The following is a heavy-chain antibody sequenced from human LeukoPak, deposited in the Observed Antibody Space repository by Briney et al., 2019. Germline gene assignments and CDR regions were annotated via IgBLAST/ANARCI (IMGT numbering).Heavy chain of an antibody. CDR3: ARRGYCSSTSCYNEDY. Sequence: PGGSLRLSCAASRFTVSSNYMSWVRQAPGKGLEWVSVIYSGGSTYFAGSVKGRFTISRDNSKNTLYLQMNSLRAEDTAVYYCARRGYCSSTSCYNEDYWGQGTLVTVSS. CDR2: IYSGGST. CDR1: RFTVSSNY. D-gene: IGHD2-2*01. V-gene: IGHV3-53*01. J-gene: IGHJ4*02.